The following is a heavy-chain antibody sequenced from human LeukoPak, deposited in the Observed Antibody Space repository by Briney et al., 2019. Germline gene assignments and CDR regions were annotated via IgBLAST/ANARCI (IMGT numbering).Heavy chain of an antibody. Sequence: GGSLRLSCAASGFTFSSYAMSWVRQAPGKGLEWVSTISDSSDRTYYADSVKGRFTISRDNSKNTLYLQMNSLRAEDTAVYSCALCRLPFYGMDVWGQGTTVTVSS. CDR1: GFTFSSYA. V-gene: IGHV3-23*01. D-gene: IGHD2-2*01. J-gene: IGHJ6*02. CDR2: ISDSSDRT. CDR3: ALCRLPFYGMDV.